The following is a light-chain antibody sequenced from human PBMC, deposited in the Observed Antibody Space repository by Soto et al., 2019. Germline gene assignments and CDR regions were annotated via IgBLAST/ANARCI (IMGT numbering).Light chain of an antibody. Sequence: DIPMTQSPSTLSASVGDRVTITCRASQNIIKWLAWYQQKPGRGPTLLISTASSLESGVPSRFSGSGSGTEFTLTISSLQPDDFATYYCQQFLNYPWTFGQGTKVEIK. V-gene: IGKV1-5*03. CDR1: QNIIKW. CDR2: TAS. J-gene: IGKJ1*01. CDR3: QQFLNYPWT.